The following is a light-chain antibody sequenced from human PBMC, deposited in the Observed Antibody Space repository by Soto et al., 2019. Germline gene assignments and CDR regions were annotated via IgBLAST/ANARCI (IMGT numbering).Light chain of an antibody. CDR1: SSDIGDYDY. J-gene: IGLJ2*01. CDR3: CSYTDIALDVV. V-gene: IGLV2-14*01. CDR2: DVT. Sequence: QFVLTQPASVSGSPGQSITISCTGTSSDIGDYDYVSWYQHLPGKAPKLLIFDVTHRPSGVSDRFSGSKSGNTASLTISGVRPEDEADYYCCSYTDIALDVVFGGGTKVTVL.